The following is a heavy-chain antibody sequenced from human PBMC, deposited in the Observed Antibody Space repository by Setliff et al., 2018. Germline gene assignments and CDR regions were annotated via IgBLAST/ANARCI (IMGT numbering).Heavy chain of an antibody. CDR3: VRSSAPQVVLAADFVF. Sequence: GASVKVSCKTSGFRFTNFGFSWVRQAPGQGLEWLGPISPYSGNTNYPQWLQDRVTMTIDTSATTVYMELKSLRSDDTAVYYCVRSSAPQVVLAADFVFWGQGTPVTVSS. CDR2: ISPYSGNT. D-gene: IGHD6-19*01. V-gene: IGHV1-18*01. CDR1: GFRFTNFG. J-gene: IGHJ4*02.